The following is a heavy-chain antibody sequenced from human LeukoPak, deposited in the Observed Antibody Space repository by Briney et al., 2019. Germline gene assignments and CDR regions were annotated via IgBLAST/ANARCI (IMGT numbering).Heavy chain of an antibody. CDR1: GYSISSGYY. CDR2: VYHSGST. D-gene: IGHD1-26*01. V-gene: IGHV4-38-2*02. Sequence: SETLSLTCGVSGYSISSGYYWGWIRQPPGKGLEWIGSVYHSGSTYYNPSLKSRVTMSVDTSKNQFSPKLSSVTAADTAVYYCARDRQELFDYWGQGTLVTVSS. CDR3: ARDRQELFDY. J-gene: IGHJ4*02.